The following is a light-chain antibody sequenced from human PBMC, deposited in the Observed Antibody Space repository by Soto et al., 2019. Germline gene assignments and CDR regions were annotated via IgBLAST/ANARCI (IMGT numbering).Light chain of an antibody. Sequence: QLVLTQPPSVSGAPGQRVTISCTGSSSNIGAGYDVHWYQQFPGTAPKLLIYGNSNRPSGVPDRFSGSRSGTAASLAITGLQAEDEADYYCQSYDRSVTGFVFGTGTKLTVL. J-gene: IGLJ1*01. CDR1: SSNIGAGYD. CDR2: GNS. CDR3: QSYDRSVTGFV. V-gene: IGLV1-40*01.